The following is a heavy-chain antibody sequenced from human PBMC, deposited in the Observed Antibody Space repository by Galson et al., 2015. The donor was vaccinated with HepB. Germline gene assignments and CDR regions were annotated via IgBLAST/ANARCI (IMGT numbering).Heavy chain of an antibody. V-gene: IGHV3-21*05. J-gene: IGHJ4*02. D-gene: IGHD6-19*01. Sequence: SLRLSCAASGFTFSRYSMNWVRQAPGKGLEWVSYISSSSYTNYADSVKGRFTISRDNAKNSLYLQMNSLRAEDTAVYYCESAKYSSGWYRPEFDYWGQGTLVTVSS. CDR2: ISSSSYT. CDR1: GFTFSRYS. CDR3: ESAKYSSGWYRPEFDY.